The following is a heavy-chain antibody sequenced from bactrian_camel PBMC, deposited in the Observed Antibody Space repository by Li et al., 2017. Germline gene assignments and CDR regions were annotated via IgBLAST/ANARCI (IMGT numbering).Heavy chain of an antibody. J-gene: IGHJ4*01. D-gene: IGHD2*01. CDR2: IYTGGAYRGGIGR. CDR1: GFTLRYNC. Sequence: QVQLVESGGGLVQPGGSLRLSCAASGFTLRYNCLGWFRQPPGKERERVAAIYTGGAYRGGIGRYYRDSVKGRFTISQDNVKNTENLQMDSLKPEDTAMYYCANPITSIIGKGTQVTVS. V-gene: IGHV3S1*01.